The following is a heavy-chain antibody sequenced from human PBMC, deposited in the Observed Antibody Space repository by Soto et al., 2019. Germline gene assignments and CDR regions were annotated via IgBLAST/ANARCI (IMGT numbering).Heavy chain of an antibody. CDR3: ARSRLDSGSYYVNWFDP. CDR2: IRHSGTA. Sequence: SETLSLTCTVSGGSISSESPHSLWGWIRQTPGQALEWIGYIRHSGTAYYNPSLKSRVTISVDTSKNQFSLKLSSVTAADTAVYYCARSRLDSGSYYVNWFDPWGQGTLVTVSS. CDR1: GGSISSESPH. V-gene: IGHV4-61*05. D-gene: IGHD1-26*01. J-gene: IGHJ5*02.